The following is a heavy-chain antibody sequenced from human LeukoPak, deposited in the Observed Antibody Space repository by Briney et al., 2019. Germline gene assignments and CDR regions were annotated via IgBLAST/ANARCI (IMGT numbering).Heavy chain of an antibody. CDR1: EFTFSSYA. D-gene: IGHD3-3*01. CDR3: ARDSSYYDFYYYMDV. Sequence: GGSLRLSCAASEFTFSSYAMHWVRQAPGKGLEWVAVISYVGNHKYYADSVKGRFTLSRDNSKTTLYLQMNSLRAEDTAVYYCARDSSYYDFYYYMDVWGKGTTVTISS. V-gene: IGHV3-30*04. J-gene: IGHJ6*03. CDR2: ISYVGNHK.